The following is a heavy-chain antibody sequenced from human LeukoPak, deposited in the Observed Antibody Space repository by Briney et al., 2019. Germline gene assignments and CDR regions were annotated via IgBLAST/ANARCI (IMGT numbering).Heavy chain of an antibody. D-gene: IGHD3-10*01. Sequence: SETLSLTCIVSGDSISSYYWSWIRQPPGKGLEWIGYTSHSGSTNSNPSLKSRVTISVDTSKNQFSLTLSSVTAADTAMYYCARAGKNSWSYDYWGQGTLVTVSS. CDR2: TSHSGST. CDR1: GDSISSYY. CDR3: ARAGKNSWSYDY. V-gene: IGHV4-59*01. J-gene: IGHJ4*02.